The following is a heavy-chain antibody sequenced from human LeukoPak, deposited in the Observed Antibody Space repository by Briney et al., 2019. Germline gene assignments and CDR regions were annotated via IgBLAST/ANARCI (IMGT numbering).Heavy chain of an antibody. J-gene: IGHJ4*02. Sequence: SETLSLTCTISGGSITSYYWSWIRQPAGKGLEWIGRISTSGNTNYNPSLQSRVTMSVDTSKNQFSLKLSSVTAADTAVYYCAREGYYGSGSTFDYWGQGTLVTVSS. V-gene: IGHV4-4*07. D-gene: IGHD3-10*01. CDR2: ISTSGNT. CDR3: AREGYYGSGSTFDY. CDR1: GGSITSYY.